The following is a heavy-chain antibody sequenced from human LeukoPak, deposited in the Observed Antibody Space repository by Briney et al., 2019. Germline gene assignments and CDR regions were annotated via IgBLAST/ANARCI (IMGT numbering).Heavy chain of an antibody. V-gene: IGHV3-23*01. CDR1: GFTFSSYA. CDR2: ISGSGGST. J-gene: IGHJ6*02. CDR3: AKGVAVQLWAPGPYYYYGMDV. Sequence: GGSLRLSCAASGFTFSSYAMSWVRQAPGKGLEGVSAISGSGGSTYDADSLKGRFTISGDNSTTTLYLQMNSLRAEDTAVYYCAKGVAVQLWAPGPYYYYGMDVWGQGTTVTVSS. D-gene: IGHD5-18*01.